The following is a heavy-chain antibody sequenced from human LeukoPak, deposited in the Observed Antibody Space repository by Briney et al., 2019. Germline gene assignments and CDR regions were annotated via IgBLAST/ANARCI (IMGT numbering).Heavy chain of an antibody. CDR1: GFTFSSYG. Sequence: GGSLRLSCSASGFTFSSYGMEWVRQAPGKGLEWISYISSSSTTIYYADSVKGRFTISRDNAKNSLYLQMNSLRDEDSAVYYCAKYCVSASCYASYDYWGQGTLVTVSS. V-gene: IGHV3-48*02. D-gene: IGHD2-2*01. J-gene: IGHJ4*02. CDR2: ISSSSTTI. CDR3: AKYCVSASCYASYDY.